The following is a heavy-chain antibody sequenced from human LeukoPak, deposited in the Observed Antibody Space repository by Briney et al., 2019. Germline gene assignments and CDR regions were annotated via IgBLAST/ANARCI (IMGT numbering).Heavy chain of an antibody. CDR2: TYISGST. J-gene: IGHJ3*02. CDR3: ARGYPGGGDAFDI. Sequence: SQTLSLTCTVSGGSISSGSYYWSWIRQPAGKGLEWTGRTYISGSTYYNPSFKSRLTISVNTSKNQFSLKLSSVTAADTAVYYCARGYPGGGDAFDIWGQGTMVTVSS. V-gene: IGHV4-61*02. D-gene: IGHD2-8*02. CDR1: GGSISSGSYY.